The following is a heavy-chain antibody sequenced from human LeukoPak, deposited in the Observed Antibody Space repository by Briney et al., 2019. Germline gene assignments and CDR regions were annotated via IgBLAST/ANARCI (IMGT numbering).Heavy chain of an antibody. Sequence: QSGGSLRLSCAASGFTFNTYGMHWVRQAPGKGLEWVAFLRYDGSNKSYADSVKGRFTISRDNPKNSLYLQMNSLRAEDTAMYYCAKDMDFYSGSSVGFGSWGQGTLVTVSS. CDR1: GFTFNTYG. V-gene: IGHV3-30*02. D-gene: IGHD6-6*01. CDR2: LRYDGSNK. CDR3: AKDMDFYSGSSVGFGS. J-gene: IGHJ4*02.